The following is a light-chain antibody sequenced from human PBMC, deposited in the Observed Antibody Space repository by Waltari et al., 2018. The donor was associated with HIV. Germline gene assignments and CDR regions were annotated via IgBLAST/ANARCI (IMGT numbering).Light chain of an antibody. CDR3: QQFRTYPRT. J-gene: IGKJ2*01. V-gene: IGKV1-13*02. CDR2: DAS. Sequence: AIPSAQPTSSLSAYVGDRVTIPCRASQGVRNALAWYQQKPGRPPKLLIYDASTLEGGVPSRFSGSLSGTDFNLTISNLQPEDSATYYCQQFRTYPRTFGQGATLEIK. CDR1: QGVRNA.